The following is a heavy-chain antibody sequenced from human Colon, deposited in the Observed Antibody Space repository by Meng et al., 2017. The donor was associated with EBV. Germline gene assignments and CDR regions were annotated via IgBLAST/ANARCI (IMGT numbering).Heavy chain of an antibody. CDR1: GGSIRSVYW. CDR2: IYHSGST. J-gene: IGHJ4*02. CDR3: ARGGYYSFDY. Sequence: LPASGPGLGTASDTLALTCAVSGGSIRSVYWWTWVRQSPGKGLEWSGEIYHSGSTNYNPSLKSRVTISVDKSKNQFSLKLTSVTAADTAVYYCARGGYYSFDYWGQRTLVTVSS. D-gene: IGHD5-18*01. V-gene: IGHV4-4*02.